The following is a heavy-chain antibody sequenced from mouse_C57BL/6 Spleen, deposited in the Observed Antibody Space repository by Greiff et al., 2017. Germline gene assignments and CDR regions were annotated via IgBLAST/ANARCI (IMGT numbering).Heavy chain of an antibody. J-gene: IGHJ4*01. CDR1: GYAFSSYW. CDR3: ARKGYGSSSYYAMDY. Sequence: VQLQQSGAALVKPGASVKISCKASGYAFSSYWLNWVKQRPGKGLEWIGQIYPGDGDTNYNGKFKGKATLTADKSSSTAYMQLSNLTSEDSAVYFCARKGYGSSSYYAMDYWGQGTSVTVS. V-gene: IGHV1-80*01. D-gene: IGHD1-1*01. CDR2: IYPGDGDT.